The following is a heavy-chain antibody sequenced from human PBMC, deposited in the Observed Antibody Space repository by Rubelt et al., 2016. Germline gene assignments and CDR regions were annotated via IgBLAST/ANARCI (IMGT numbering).Heavy chain of an antibody. D-gene: IGHD3-9*01. CDR1: GFSLSTSGVG. Sequence: QITLKESGPTLVKPTQTLTLTCTFSGFSLSTSGVGVGWIRQPPGKALEWLALIYWDDVKRYSPSLKSRLTITKDTSKNQVVLTMTNMDPVDTATYYCAHRPRGWLTGIYFQHWGQGTLVTVSS. CDR3: AHRPRGWLTGIYFQH. V-gene: IGHV2-5*02. J-gene: IGHJ1*01. CDR2: IYWDDVK.